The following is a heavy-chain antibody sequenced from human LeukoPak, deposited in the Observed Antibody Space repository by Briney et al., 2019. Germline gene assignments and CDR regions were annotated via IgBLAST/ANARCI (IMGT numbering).Heavy chain of an antibody. D-gene: IGHD3-22*01. Sequence: PSETLSLTCAVYGGSFSGYYWSWIRQPPGKGLEWIGEINHSGSTNYNPSLKSRVTISVDTSKNQFSLKLSSVTAADTAVYYCARGLFNSSGYSYWGQGTLVTVSS. CDR2: INHSGST. V-gene: IGHV4-34*01. J-gene: IGHJ4*02. CDR3: ARGLFNSSGYSY. CDR1: GGSFSGYY.